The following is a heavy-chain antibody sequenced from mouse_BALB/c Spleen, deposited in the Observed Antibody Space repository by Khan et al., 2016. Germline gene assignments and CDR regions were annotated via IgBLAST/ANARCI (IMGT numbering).Heavy chain of an antibody. CDR3: ARRGYYFAMDN. Sequence: EVKLLESGGGLVQPGGSLKLSCAASGFDFSRYWMSWVRQAPGKGLEWIGEINPDSSKINYTPSLKDKFIISRDNANNTPYLQMSKVRSEDTALYYCARRGYYFAMDNWGQGTSVTVSS. V-gene: IGHV4-1*02. CDR1: GFDFSRYW. CDR2: INPDSSKI. J-gene: IGHJ4*01.